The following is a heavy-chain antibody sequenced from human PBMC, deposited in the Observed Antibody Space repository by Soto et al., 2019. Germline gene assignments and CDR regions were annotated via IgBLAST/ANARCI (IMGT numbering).Heavy chain of an antibody. J-gene: IGHJ6*02. Sequence: SETLSLTCAVYGGSFSGYYWSWIRQPPGKGLEWIGEINHSGSTNYNPSLKSRVTISVDTSKNQFSLKLSSVTAADTAVYYCARVFRSSWYGGYYYGMDVWGQGTTVTVSS. CDR2: INHSGST. V-gene: IGHV4-34*01. CDR3: ARVFRSSWYGGYYYGMDV. CDR1: GGSFSGYY. D-gene: IGHD6-13*01.